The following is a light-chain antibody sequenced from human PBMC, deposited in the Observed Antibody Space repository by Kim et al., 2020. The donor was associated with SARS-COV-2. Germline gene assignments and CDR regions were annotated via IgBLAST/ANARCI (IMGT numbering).Light chain of an antibody. CDR1: HKITSDY. J-gene: IGKJ4*02. CDR2: SVS. V-gene: IGKV3-20*01. Sequence: EIMLTQSPDTLSLSPGERATLSCRASHKITSDYLAWYPQRPGQAPRLLIYSVSTRAAGITDRFSGSGSGTDFTLTISWLEPEDFAVYYCHHYGDSLWSFGSGTKVDIK. CDR3: HHYGDSLWS.